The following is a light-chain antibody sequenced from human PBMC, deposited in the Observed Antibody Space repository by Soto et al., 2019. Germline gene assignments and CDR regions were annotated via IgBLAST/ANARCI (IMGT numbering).Light chain of an antibody. CDR1: QSVSSN. Sequence: EIVMTQSPATLSVSPGERATLSCRASQSVSSNLAWYQQKPGQAPRILIYGASTRATGIPARFSGSGSGTEFTLTISRVQSEDFAVYYCQQYNNWPPRATFGQGTKVEIK. J-gene: IGKJ1*01. V-gene: IGKV3-15*01. CDR3: QQYNNWPPRAT. CDR2: GAS.